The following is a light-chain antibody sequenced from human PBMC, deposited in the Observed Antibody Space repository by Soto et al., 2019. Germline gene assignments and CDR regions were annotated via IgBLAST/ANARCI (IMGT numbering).Light chain of an antibody. CDR3: CSYAATITWF. CDR2: GVD. V-gene: IGLV2-23*02. CDR1: SGDVGTYSL. J-gene: IGLJ2*01. Sequence: QSALTQPASMSGSPGQSITISCTGTSGDVGTYSLVSWYQQHPGKAPKLIIYGVDKRPSGVSDRFSGSKSGNGASLTISGLQAEDEADYYCCSYAATITWFFGGGTQLTVL.